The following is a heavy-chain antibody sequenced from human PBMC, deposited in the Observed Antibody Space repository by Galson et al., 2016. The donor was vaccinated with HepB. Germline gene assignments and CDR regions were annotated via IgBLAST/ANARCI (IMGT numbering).Heavy chain of an antibody. CDR3: AKHRVPGGSSP. Sequence: SLRLSCAASGFTFSSHAMSWVRQAPGTGLEWVAAITGSGGTTYYTDSVKGRFTNSRDNSKNTLHLQMNSLRAEATAVYYCAKHRVPGGSSPWGQGTLVTVSS. D-gene: IGHD2-15*01. J-gene: IGHJ5*02. CDR2: ITGSGGTT. V-gene: IGHV3-23*01. CDR1: GFTFSSHA.